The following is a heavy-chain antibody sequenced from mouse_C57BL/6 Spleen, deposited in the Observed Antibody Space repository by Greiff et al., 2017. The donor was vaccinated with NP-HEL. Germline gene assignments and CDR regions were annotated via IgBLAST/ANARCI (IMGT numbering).Heavy chain of an antibody. CDR2: IFPGSGST. Sequence: SGYTFTDYYINWVKQRPGQGLEWIGWIFPGSGSTYYNEKFKGKATLTVDKSSSTAYMLLSSLTSEDSAVYFCARRGYYYGSTFAYWGQGTLVTVSA. CDR3: ARRGYYYGSTFAY. D-gene: IGHD1-1*01. V-gene: IGHV1-75*01. CDR1: GYTFTDYY. J-gene: IGHJ3*01.